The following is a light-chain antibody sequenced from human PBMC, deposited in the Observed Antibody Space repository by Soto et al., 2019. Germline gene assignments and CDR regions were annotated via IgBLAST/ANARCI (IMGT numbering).Light chain of an antibody. CDR2: EVS. V-gene: IGLV2-11*01. CDR1: SSDVGTYNY. CDR3: SSDAGSNVV. Sequence: QSALTQPRSVSGSPGQSVTISCTGTSSDVGTYNYASWYQKHPGKAPKLLIYEVSKRPSGVPDRFSGSKSGNTASLTVSGLQTEDEADYYCSSDAGSNVVFGGGTKLTVL. J-gene: IGLJ2*01.